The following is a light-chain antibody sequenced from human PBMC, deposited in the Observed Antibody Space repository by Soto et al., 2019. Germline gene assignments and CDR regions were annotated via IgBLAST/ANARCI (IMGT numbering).Light chain of an antibody. V-gene: IGKV1-5*01. J-gene: IGKJ3*01. CDR3: QQYNSY. CDR1: QGINSY. CDR2: EAS. Sequence: IQVTQSPSTLSASVGDRVTITCRASQGINSYLAWYQQKPAKVPQLLISEASILQTGVPSRFSGSGSGTEFTLTISSLQPDDFATHYCQQYNSYFGPGTKVDI.